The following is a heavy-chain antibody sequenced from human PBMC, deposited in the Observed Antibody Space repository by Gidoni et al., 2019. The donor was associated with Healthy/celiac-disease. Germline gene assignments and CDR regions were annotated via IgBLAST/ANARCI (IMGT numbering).Heavy chain of an antibody. D-gene: IGHD2-21*02. CDR1: GGSISSGSYY. J-gene: IGHJ4*02. Sequence: QVQLQESGPGLVKPSQTLSLTCTVSGGSISSGSYYWSWIRQPAGKGLEWIGRIYTSGSTNYNPSLKSRVTISVDTSKNQFSLKLSSVTAADTAVYYCARAGRSDTYCGGDCYYYFDYWGQGTLVTVSS. CDR2: IYTSGST. V-gene: IGHV4-61*02. CDR3: ARAGRSDTYCGGDCYYYFDY.